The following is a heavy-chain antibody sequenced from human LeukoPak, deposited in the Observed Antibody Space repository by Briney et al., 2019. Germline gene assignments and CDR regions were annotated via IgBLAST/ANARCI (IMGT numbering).Heavy chain of an antibody. D-gene: IGHD6-13*01. J-gene: IGHJ4*02. CDR2: IYPGDSDT. Sequence: GESLKISCKGSGYNFTSYWIGWVRQMPGKGLEWMGIIYPGDSDTRYSPSFQGQVTISADKSISTAYLQWSGLKASDTAMYYCARPLRNIAAAVYYFDYWGQGTLVTVSS. CDR1: GYNFTSYW. V-gene: IGHV5-51*01. CDR3: ARPLRNIAAAVYYFDY.